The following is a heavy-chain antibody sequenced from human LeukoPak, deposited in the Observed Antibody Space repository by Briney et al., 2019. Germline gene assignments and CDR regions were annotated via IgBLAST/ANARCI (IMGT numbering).Heavy chain of an antibody. D-gene: IGHD3-3*01. CDR1: GYTFTGYY. CDR3: ARGYDPPPYYYYYGMDV. CDR2: INTNSGGT. V-gene: IGHV1-2*02. J-gene: IGHJ6*02. Sequence: ASLKVSCKASGYTFTGYYMPWVRQAPGHGLEWMGWINTNSGGTNYAQKFQGRVTMTRDTSISTAYMELSRLRSDDTAVYYCARGYDPPPYYYYYGMDVWGQGTTVTVSS.